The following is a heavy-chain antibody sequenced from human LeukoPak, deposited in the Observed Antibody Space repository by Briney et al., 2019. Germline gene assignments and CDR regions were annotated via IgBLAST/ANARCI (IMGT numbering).Heavy chain of an antibody. V-gene: IGHV4-4*07. CDR1: GGSISSYY. CDR2: IYTSGST. J-gene: IGHJ6*03. Sequence: PSETLSLTCTVSGGSISSYYWSWIRQPAGKGLEWIGRIYTSGSTNYNPSLKSRVTMSVDTSENQFSLKLSSVTAADTAVYYCARVVERDYYYYYYMDVWGKGTTVTVSS. D-gene: IGHD1-26*01. CDR3: ARVVERDYYYYYYMDV.